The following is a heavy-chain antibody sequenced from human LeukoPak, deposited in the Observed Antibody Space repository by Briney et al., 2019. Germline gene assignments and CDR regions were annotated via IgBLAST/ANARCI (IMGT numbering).Heavy chain of an antibody. CDR3: ARARYGSGSYPLGY. Sequence: ASVKVSCKASGGTFSSYAISWVRQAPGQGLEWMGRIIPIFGTANYAQKFQGRVTITTDGSTSTAYMELSSLRSEDTAVYYCARARYGSGSYPLGYWGQGTLVTVSS. CDR1: GGTFSSYA. V-gene: IGHV1-69*05. CDR2: IIPIFGTA. J-gene: IGHJ4*02. D-gene: IGHD3-10*01.